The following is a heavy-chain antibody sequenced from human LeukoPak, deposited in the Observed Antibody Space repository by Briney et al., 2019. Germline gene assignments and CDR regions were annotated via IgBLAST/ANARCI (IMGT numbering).Heavy chain of an antibody. CDR3: ARDTPYADNAFDI. J-gene: IGHJ3*02. V-gene: IGHV1-2*02. CDR1: GYTFTGYY. D-gene: IGHD4-17*01. CDR2: INPNSGGT. Sequence: GASVKVSCKASGYTFTGYYMHWVRQAPGQGLEWMGWINPNSGGTNYAQKFQGRVTMTRDTSISTAYMELSRLRSEDTAVYYCARDTPYADNAFDIWGQGTMVTVSS.